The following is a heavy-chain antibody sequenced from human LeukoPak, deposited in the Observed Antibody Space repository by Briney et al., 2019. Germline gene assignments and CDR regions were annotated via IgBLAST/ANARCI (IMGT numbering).Heavy chain of an antibody. CDR2: INPSGGST. CDR1: GYTFTSYY. J-gene: IGHJ4*02. V-gene: IGHV1-46*01. Sequence: GASVKVSCKASGYTFTSYYMHWVRQAPGQGLEWMGIINPSGGSTSYAQKFQGRVAMTRDMSTSTVYMELSSLRAEDTAVYYCARIVSGFGEIDYWGQGTLVTVSS. CDR3: ARIVSGFGEIDY. D-gene: IGHD3-10*01.